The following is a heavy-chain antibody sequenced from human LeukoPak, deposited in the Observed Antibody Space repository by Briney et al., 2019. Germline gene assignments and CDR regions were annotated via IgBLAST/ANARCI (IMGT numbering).Heavy chain of an antibody. V-gene: IGHV1-46*01. CDR1: GYTFTSYY. CDR2: INPSGGST. J-gene: IGHJ3*02. D-gene: IGHD1-26*01. Sequence: ASVKVSCKASGYTFTSYYMHWVRQAPGQGLEWMGIINPSGGSTSYAQKFQGRVTMTEDTSTDTAYMELSSLRSEDTAVYYCAIQRKTGATDAFDIWGQGTMVTVSS. CDR3: AIQRKTGATDAFDI.